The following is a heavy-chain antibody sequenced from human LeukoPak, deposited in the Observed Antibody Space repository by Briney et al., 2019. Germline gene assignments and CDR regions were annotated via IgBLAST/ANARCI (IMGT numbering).Heavy chain of an antibody. CDR1: GGSISSYY. V-gene: IGHV4-59*01. D-gene: IGHD3-10*01. J-gene: IGHJ4*02. CDR3: AGAGVGWYFDY. CDR2: IYYSGST. Sequence: SETLSLTCTVSGGSISSYYWSWIRQPPGKGLEWIGYIYYSGSTNYNPSLKSRVTISVDTSKNQFSLKLSSVTAADTAVYYCAGAGVGWYFDYWGQGTLVTVSS.